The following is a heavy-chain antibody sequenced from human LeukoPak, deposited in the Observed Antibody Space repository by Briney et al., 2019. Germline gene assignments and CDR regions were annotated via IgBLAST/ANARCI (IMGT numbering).Heavy chain of an antibody. Sequence: GGSLRLSCAASGFTFSDYYMSWIRQAPGKGLEWVSYISSSGSTIYYADSVKGRFTISGDNAKNSLYLQTNSLRAEDTAVYYCARDDLAVAGTFDYWGQGTLVTVSS. V-gene: IGHV3-11*01. D-gene: IGHD6-19*01. CDR3: ARDDLAVAGTFDY. CDR2: ISSSGSTI. J-gene: IGHJ4*02. CDR1: GFTFSDYY.